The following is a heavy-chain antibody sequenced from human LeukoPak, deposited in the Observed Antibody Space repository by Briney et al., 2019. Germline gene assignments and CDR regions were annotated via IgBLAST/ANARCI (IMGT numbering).Heavy chain of an antibody. J-gene: IGHJ6*02. D-gene: IGHD2-2*01. CDR1: GFTFSSYG. V-gene: IGHV3-23*01. Sequence: PGRSLRLSCAASGFTFSSYGMHWVRQAPGKGLEWVSAISGSGGSTYYADSVKGRFTISRDNSKNTLYLQMNSLRAEDTAVYYCAKVGTVVPAAPYYYYGMDVWGQGTTVTVSS. CDR3: AKVGTVVPAAPYYYYGMDV. CDR2: ISGSGGST.